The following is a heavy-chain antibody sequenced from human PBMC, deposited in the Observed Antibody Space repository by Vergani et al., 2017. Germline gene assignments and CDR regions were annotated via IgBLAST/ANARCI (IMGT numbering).Heavy chain of an antibody. CDR2: IIPIFGTA. D-gene: IGHD3-16*02. Sequence: QVQLVQSGAEVKKPGSSVKVSCKASGGTFSSYAISWVRQAPGQWLEWMGGIIPIFGTANYAQKFQGRVTITADESTSTAYMELSSLRSEDTAVYYCARPLRLGELSLLTIGGAFDIWGQGTMVTVSS. CDR1: GGTFSSYA. V-gene: IGHV1-69*01. CDR3: ARPLRLGELSLLTIGGAFDI. J-gene: IGHJ3*02.